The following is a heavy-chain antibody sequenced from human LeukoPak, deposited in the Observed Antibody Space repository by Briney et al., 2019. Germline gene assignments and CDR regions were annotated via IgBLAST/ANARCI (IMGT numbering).Heavy chain of an antibody. D-gene: IGHD1-26*01. CDR1: GYTFTGYY. CDR3: ARAVKGGSYFRYYYGMDV. Sequence: GASVKVSCKASGYTFTGYYMHWVRQAPGQGLEWMGWINPNSGGTNYAQKFQGWVTMTRDTSISTAYMELSRLRSDDTAVYYCARAVKGGSYFRYYYGMDVWGQGTTVTVSS. J-gene: IGHJ6*02. CDR2: INPNSGGT. V-gene: IGHV1-2*04.